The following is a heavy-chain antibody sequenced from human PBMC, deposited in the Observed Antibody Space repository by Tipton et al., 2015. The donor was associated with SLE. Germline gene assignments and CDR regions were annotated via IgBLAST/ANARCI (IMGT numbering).Heavy chain of an antibody. J-gene: IGHJ6*03. CDR3: ARARSEDDFWRDYVYYYFYMDV. Sequence: TLSLTCGVSGGSFSQYYWSWVRQPPGKGLEWIGDIDQSGSTTYNPSLESRVTMSTDTSKNHFSLTLTSVTAADTAVYYCARARSEDDFWRDYVYYYFYMDVWGRGTTVTVSS. CDR2: IDQSGST. CDR1: GGSFSQYY. V-gene: IGHV4-34*01. D-gene: IGHD3-3*01.